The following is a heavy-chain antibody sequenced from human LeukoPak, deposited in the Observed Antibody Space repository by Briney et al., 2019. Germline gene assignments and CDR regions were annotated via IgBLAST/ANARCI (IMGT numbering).Heavy chain of an antibody. CDR3: ARAGRRNRLWFGELVRGRAFDY. V-gene: IGHV4-34*01. J-gene: IGHJ4*02. Sequence: GSLRLSCAASGFTFSTYWMSWVRQAPGKGLEWIGEINHSGSTNYNPSLKSRVTISVDTSKNQFSLKLSSVTAADTAVYYCARAGRRNRLWFGELVRGRAFDYWGQGTLVTVSS. D-gene: IGHD3-10*01. CDR1: GFTFSTYW. CDR2: INHSGST.